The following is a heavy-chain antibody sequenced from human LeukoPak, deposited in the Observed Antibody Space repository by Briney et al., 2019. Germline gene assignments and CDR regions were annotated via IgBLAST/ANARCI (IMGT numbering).Heavy chain of an antibody. D-gene: IGHD3-3*02. V-gene: IGHV3-23*01. CDR1: GFTFSTYT. Sequence: GGSPRLSCAASGFTFSTYTMSWVRQAPGKGLDWVSAISGSGGNTYYADSVKGRFTISRDNSKNTLYLQMDSLRADDTAVYYCAKAAFSRTSYFDYWGQGTLVTASS. J-gene: IGHJ4*02. CDR3: AKAAFSRTSYFDY. CDR2: ISGSGGNT.